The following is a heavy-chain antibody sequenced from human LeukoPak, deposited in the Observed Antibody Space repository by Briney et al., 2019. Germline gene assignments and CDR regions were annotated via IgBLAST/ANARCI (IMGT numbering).Heavy chain of an antibody. Sequence: GGSLRLSCAASGFTFSSYSMNWVRQAPGKGLEWVAVVSYDGSNKYYADSVKGRFTISRDNSKNTLYLQMNSLRAEDTAVYYCARDLGSLVVVPAAMHYYGMDVWGQGTTVTVSS. D-gene: IGHD2-2*01. V-gene: IGHV3-30*03. CDR1: GFTFSSYS. CDR2: VSYDGSNK. CDR3: ARDLGSLVVVPAAMHYYGMDV. J-gene: IGHJ6*02.